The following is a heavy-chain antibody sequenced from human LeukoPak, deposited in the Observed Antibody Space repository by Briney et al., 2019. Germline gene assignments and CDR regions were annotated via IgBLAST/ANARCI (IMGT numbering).Heavy chain of an antibody. CDR1: GYTLTELS. CDR3: ATGLPYYDFWSGPALARYFQH. Sequence: ASVKVSCKVSGYTLTELSMHWVLQAPGNGLEWMGGFDPEDGETIYAQKFQGRVTMTEDTSTDTAYMELSSLRSEDTAVYYCATGLPYYDFWSGPALARYFQHWGQGTLVTVSS. CDR2: FDPEDGET. V-gene: IGHV1-24*01. J-gene: IGHJ1*01. D-gene: IGHD3-3*01.